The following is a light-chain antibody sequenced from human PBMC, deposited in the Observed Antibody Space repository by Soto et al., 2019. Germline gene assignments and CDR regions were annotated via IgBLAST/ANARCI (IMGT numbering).Light chain of an antibody. J-gene: IGKJ1*01. V-gene: IGKV3-20*01. Sequence: HSVATLSGSEGERATLSSRASQSVSSNLAWYQQKPGQPPRLLIYGASTRATDVPDRFSGSGSGADFTLSISRLEPEDFAVYYCQQYGSSPPRTFGQGSIV. CDR3: QQYGSSPPRT. CDR2: GAS. CDR1: QSVSSN.